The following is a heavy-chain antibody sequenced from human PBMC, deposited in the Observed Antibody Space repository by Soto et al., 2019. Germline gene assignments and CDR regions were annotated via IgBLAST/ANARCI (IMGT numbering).Heavy chain of an antibody. CDR3: AKDPSFRGHDAFDY. CDR2: ISWDGGST. J-gene: IGHJ4*02. D-gene: IGHD5-12*01. CDR1: GFSFDEYT. V-gene: IGHV3-43*01. Sequence: EVQLVESGGVVVQPGGSLRLSCAASGFSFDEYTMHWVRQTPGKGLEWVSLISWDGGSTYYADSVKGRFTISRDNSKNSLYLQMNSLRTEDTALYYCAKDPSFRGHDAFDYWGQGTLVTVSS.